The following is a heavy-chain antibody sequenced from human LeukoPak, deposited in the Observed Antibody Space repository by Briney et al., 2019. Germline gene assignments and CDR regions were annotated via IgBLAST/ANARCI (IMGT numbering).Heavy chain of an antibody. CDR1: GFTFSSYA. CDR2: IYTGGKT. Sequence: GGSLRLSCAASGFTFSSYAMSWVRQAPGKGLEWVSVIYTGGKTLYADSVKDRFTISKDNSKNTVYLQMNSLRVEDTAVYYCARDPADAPGDYWGQGTLVTVSS. V-gene: IGHV3-66*01. CDR3: ARDPADAPGDY. J-gene: IGHJ4*02.